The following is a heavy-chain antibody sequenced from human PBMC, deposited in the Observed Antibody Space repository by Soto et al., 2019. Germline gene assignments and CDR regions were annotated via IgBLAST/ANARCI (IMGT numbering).Heavy chain of an antibody. Sequence: QVQLQQWGAGLLKPSETLSLTCAVYGGSFSGYYWSWIRQPPGKGLEWIGEINHSGSTNYNPSLKSRVTISVDTSKNQCSLKLSSVTAADTAVYYCARGTAIDYWGQGTLVTVSS. D-gene: IGHD5-18*01. J-gene: IGHJ4*02. CDR2: INHSGST. CDR3: ARGTAIDY. V-gene: IGHV4-34*01. CDR1: GGSFSGYY.